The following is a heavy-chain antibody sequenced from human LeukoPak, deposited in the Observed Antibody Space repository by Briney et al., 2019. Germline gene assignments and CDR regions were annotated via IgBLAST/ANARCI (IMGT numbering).Heavy chain of an antibody. CDR3: VKERTSWLNDAFDL. CDR2: ISWNSGNI. D-gene: IGHD3-22*01. J-gene: IGHJ3*01. CDR1: GFTFDDYA. V-gene: IGHV3-9*03. Sequence: PGGSLRLSCAASGFTFDDYAMHWVRQAPGKGLEWVSGISWNSGNIGYADSVKGRFTISRDNAKNSLYLQMNSLRAEDMALYYCVKERTSWLNDAFDLWGQGTMVTVSS.